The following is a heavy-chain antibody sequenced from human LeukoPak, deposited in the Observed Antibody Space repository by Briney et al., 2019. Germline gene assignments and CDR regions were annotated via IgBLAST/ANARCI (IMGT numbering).Heavy chain of an antibody. CDR3: ARYSRPKRAVNYFDY. CDR1: GYSFTSYW. J-gene: IGHJ4*02. Sequence: GECLKISCKGSGYSFTSYWIGWVRQMPGKGLEWMGIIYPGDSDTRYSPSFQGQVTISADKSISTAYLQWSSLKASDTAMYYCARYSRPKRAVNYFDYWGQGTLVTVSS. V-gene: IGHV5-51*01. D-gene: IGHD3-22*01. CDR2: IYPGDSDT.